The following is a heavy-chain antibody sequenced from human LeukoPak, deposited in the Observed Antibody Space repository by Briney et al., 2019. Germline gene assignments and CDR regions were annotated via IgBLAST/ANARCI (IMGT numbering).Heavy chain of an antibody. CDR3: AKIAETSGIYGQGYDY. CDR1: GFTFSSYA. J-gene: IGHJ4*02. V-gene: IGHV3-23*01. CDR2: ISGSGDNT. Sequence: GGSLRLSCAASGFTFSSYAMSWVRQAPGKRLEWVSGISGSGDNTHNADFVKGRFTISRDNSKNTLYLQMNSLRAEDTAVYYCAKIAETSGIYGQGYDYWGQGTLVTVSS. D-gene: IGHD1-26*01.